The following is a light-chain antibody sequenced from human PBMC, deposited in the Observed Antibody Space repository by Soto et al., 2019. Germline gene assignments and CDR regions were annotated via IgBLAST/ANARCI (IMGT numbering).Light chain of an antibody. V-gene: IGLV1-51*02. CDR2: ENN. Sequence: SVLKQPPSGFAAPVQKVTSCCSGSSSNIGNNYVSWYQQLPGTAPKLLIYENNKRPSGIPDRFSGSKSGTSATLGITGLQTGEESDYYCGTWDSNLSAGVYVAGT. J-gene: IGLJ1*01. CDR1: SSNIGNNY. CDR3: GTWDSNLSAGV.